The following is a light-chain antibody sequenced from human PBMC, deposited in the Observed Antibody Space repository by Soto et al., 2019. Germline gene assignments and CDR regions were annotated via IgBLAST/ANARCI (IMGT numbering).Light chain of an antibody. Sequence: DIVMTQTQLSLSVTPGQPASIACKSSRILLHIDGKTYLYWYLQKPGQSPQLLIYEVSTRVSGVPDRFSGSGSGTDFTLEISRVETDDVGIYYCMQSTQLPPTFGQGTLLEIK. V-gene: IGKV2D-29*02. CDR1: RILLHIDGKTY. J-gene: IGKJ5*01. CDR3: MQSTQLPPT. CDR2: EVS.